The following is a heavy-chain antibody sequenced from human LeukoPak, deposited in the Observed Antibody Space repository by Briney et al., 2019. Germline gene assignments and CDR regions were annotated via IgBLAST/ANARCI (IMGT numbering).Heavy chain of an antibody. CDR3: ARDSRYCNSISCYGRPGYYGLDV. V-gene: IGHV4-59*01. Sequence: SETLSLTCTVSGGSISSYYWSWIRQLPGNGLECIGYIYYSGITNYNPSLKSRVTMSVDTSKNQFSLNLSSVTAADTAVYYCARDSRYCNSISCYGRPGYYGLDVWGQGTTVTVSS. J-gene: IGHJ6*02. D-gene: IGHD2-2*01. CDR1: GGSISSYY. CDR2: IYYSGIT.